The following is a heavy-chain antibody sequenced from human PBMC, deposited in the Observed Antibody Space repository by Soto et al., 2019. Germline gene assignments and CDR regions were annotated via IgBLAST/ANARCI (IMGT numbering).Heavy chain of an antibody. V-gene: IGHV3-7*02. Sequence: GGSLRLSCAASGFSFSDYWMAWVRQAPGKGLEWVANIDQGGGEKHYVDSVQGRFTISRDNDKNSLYLQMNSLRAEDTAVYYCARAEHCSSTSCYNIRRSYYFDYWGQGTLVTVSS. CDR3: ARAEHCSSTSCYNIRRSYYFDY. D-gene: IGHD2-2*02. CDR2: IDQGGGEK. CDR1: GFSFSDYW. J-gene: IGHJ4*02.